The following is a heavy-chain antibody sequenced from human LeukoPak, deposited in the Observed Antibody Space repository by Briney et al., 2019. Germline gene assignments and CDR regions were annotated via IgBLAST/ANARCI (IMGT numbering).Heavy chain of an antibody. CDR1: GFTFSSYA. CDR3: AKGGQQWLAYNWFDP. J-gene: IGHJ5*02. V-gene: IGHV3-23*01. Sequence: GGSLRLSCAASGFTFSSYAMSWVSQAPGKGLEWVSAINGSGGSTYYADSVKGRFTISRDNSKNTLYLQMNSLRAEDTAVYYCAKGGQQWLAYNWFDPWGQGTLVTVSS. D-gene: IGHD6-19*01. CDR2: INGSGGST.